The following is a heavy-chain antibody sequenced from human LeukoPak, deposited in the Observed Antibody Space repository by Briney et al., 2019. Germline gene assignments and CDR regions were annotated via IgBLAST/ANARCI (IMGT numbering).Heavy chain of an antibody. D-gene: IGHD5-18*01. J-gene: IGHJ4*02. V-gene: IGHV4-61*08. Sequence: PSQTLSLTCTVSGGSISSGGYYWSWIRQHPGKGLEWIGYVFDSGRTKVNPSLTSRVTLSTDTSKNQLSLRLSSVTAADTAVYYCTTIKRGDIFGYFDFWGQGILVTVSS. CDR1: GGSISSGGYY. CDR3: TTIKRGDIFGYFDF. CDR2: VFDSGRT.